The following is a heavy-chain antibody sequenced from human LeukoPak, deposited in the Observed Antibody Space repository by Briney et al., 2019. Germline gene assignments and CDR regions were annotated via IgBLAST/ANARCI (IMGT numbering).Heavy chain of an antibody. CDR3: ARGGGFSFGAQSYYQLSL. CDR2: MNPNSGKT. D-gene: IGHD3-10*01. CDR1: GYTFSSYD. V-gene: IGHV1-8*01. J-gene: IGHJ4*02. Sequence: ASVKVSCKASGYTFSSYDIHWVRQDPGRGLDYLGWMNPNSGKTGYTQKFQGRFSMTRDTPISTAYLELNSLTSEDTAVYYCARGGGFSFGAQSYYQLSLWGQGTLVTVSS.